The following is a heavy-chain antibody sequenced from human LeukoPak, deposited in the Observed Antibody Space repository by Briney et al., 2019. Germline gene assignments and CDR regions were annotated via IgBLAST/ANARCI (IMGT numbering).Heavy chain of an antibody. D-gene: IGHD4-17*01. CDR1: GFTFSGFA. CDR2: ILGGGGST. Sequence: GGSLRLSCAASGFTFSGFAMNWVRQAPGEGLEWVSGILGGGGSTYYADSVKGRFTISRDNSKNTLYLQMNSLRVDDTAVYYCAKDVKPDGAWDIDYWGQGTLVTVSS. V-gene: IGHV3-23*01. J-gene: IGHJ4*02. CDR3: AKDVKPDGAWDIDY.